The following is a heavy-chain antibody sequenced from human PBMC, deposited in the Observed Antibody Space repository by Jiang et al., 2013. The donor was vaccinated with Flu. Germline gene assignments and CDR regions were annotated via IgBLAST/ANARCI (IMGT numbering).Heavy chain of an antibody. V-gene: IGHV3-23*01. Sequence: QLLESGGGLVQPGGSLRLSCVASGVTFSNYGMSWVRQAPGKGLEWVSAISGGGGSTYYADSVKGLFTISRDNSKNTLYLQMNSLRAEDTAIYYCAKYQGRLTFWYYGLDVWGQGTTVTVSS. CDR3: AKYQGRLTFWYYGLDV. D-gene: IGHD3-3*01. CDR1: GVTFSNYG. J-gene: IGHJ6*02. CDR2: ISGGGGST.